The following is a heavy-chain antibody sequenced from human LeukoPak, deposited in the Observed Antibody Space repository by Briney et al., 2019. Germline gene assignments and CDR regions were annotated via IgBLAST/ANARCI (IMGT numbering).Heavy chain of an antibody. Sequence: GGSLRLACAASGFTFSSNWMSWVRQAPGKGLEWVANIRQDGSDKYYMDSVKGRFTISRDNAKNSLSLQMNSLRVEDTAVYYCARDRDCGAGGCYPPFEYWGQGVRVTVSS. J-gene: IGHJ4*02. D-gene: IGHD2-15*01. V-gene: IGHV3-7*01. CDR1: GFTFSSNW. CDR3: ARDRDCGAGGCYPPFEY. CDR2: IRQDGSDK.